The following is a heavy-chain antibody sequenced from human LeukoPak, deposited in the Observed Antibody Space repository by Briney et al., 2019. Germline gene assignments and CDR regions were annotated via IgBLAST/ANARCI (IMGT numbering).Heavy chain of an antibody. Sequence: GGSLRLSCAASGFTFSDYWMTWVRQAPGKGLEWVANIKEDGSAKDYVDSVKGRFTISRDNAKNSLYLQMNSLRAEDTAIYYCARDRWALIAAAGTDYWGQGTLVTVSS. V-gene: IGHV3-7*01. CDR3: ARDRWALIAAAGTDY. D-gene: IGHD6-13*01. CDR1: GFTFSDYW. CDR2: IKEDGSAK. J-gene: IGHJ4*02.